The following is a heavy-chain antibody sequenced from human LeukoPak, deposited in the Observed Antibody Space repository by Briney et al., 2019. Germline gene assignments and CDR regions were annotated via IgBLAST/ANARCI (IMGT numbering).Heavy chain of an antibody. D-gene: IGHD5-18*01. V-gene: IGHV3-7*01. CDR1: GFTFSSDW. CDR3: ARGPDTVWGPL. J-gene: IGHJ4*02. Sequence: PGGSLRLSYAAAGFTFSSDWMSWVRQAAGSGMGWVANIKQDGSDTYYVDSVKGRFTISRDNAKNSLYLQMNSLRAEDTAVYYCARGPDTVWGPLWGQGTLVTASS. CDR2: IKQDGSDT.